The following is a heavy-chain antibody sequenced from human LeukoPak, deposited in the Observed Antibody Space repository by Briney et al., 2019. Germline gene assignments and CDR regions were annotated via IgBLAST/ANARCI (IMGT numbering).Heavy chain of an antibody. V-gene: IGHV3-23*01. CDR3: AKANWVSNADAVW. Sequence: PGGSLRLSCVASGFSFTNYAMSWVRQAPARGPEWVSSIRGGGGTFYADSVKGRSTLSRDDSRNTVYLQLNNLRVEDTAIYYCAKANWVSNADAVWWGQGTRVTVSS. CDR2: IRGGGGT. D-gene: IGHD1-1*01. J-gene: IGHJ4*02. CDR1: GFSFTNYA.